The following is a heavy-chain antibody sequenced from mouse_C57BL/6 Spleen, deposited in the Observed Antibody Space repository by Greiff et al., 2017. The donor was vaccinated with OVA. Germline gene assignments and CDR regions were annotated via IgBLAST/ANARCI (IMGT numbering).Heavy chain of an antibody. D-gene: IGHD1-1*01. CDR1: GFTFSDYG. CDR3: ASIYYYGSRYFDV. Sequence: EVQLVESGGGLVKPGGSLKLSCAASGFTFSDYGMHWVRQAPEKGLEWVAYISSGSSTIYYADTVKGRFTISRDNAKNTLFLQMTSLRSEDTAMYYCASIYYYGSRYFDVWGTGTTVTVSS. J-gene: IGHJ1*03. V-gene: IGHV5-17*01. CDR2: ISSGSSTI.